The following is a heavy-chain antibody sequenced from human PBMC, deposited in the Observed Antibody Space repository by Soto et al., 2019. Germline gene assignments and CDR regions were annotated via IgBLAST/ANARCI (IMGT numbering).Heavy chain of an antibody. CDR1: GASVNTGDHY. CDR3: VGTGTTDDF. V-gene: IGHV4-30-4*01. CDR2: IFYSGDT. Sequence: VQLQGSGPGLLKPSQTLSLTCTVSGASVNTGDHYWSFIRQPPGKGLEWLGYIFYSGDTYYNPSLKRRATISLNTSRNQFSLTLTSVTDADTAVYYCVGTGTTDDFWGQGTLVTVSS. D-gene: IGHD1-7*01. J-gene: IGHJ1*01.